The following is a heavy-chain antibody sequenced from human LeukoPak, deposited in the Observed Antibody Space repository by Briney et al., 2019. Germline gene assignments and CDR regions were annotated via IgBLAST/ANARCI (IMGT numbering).Heavy chain of an antibody. CDR1: GYSISTSYY. CDR2: IYHSGNT. V-gene: IGHV4-38-2*02. D-gene: IGHD5-24*01. CDR3: ARERSGRWLPPYMDV. Sequence: SETLSLTCTVSGYSISTSYYWGWIRQPPGKGLEWIGSIYHSGNTYYNPSLKSRVTISVDTSKNQFSLKLNSVTAADTAVYYCARERSGRWLPPYMDVWGKGTTVTISS. J-gene: IGHJ6*03.